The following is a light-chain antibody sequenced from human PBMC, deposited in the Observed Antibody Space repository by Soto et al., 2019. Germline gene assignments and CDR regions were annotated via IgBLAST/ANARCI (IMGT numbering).Light chain of an antibody. Sequence: EIVMTQSPATLSVSPGERATLSCRASHSVSSNLAWYQQKPGQAPRLLIYGASTRATGIPARFSGSGSGTEFTLTISSLQSEDFAVYYCQQRSNWPLTFGGGTKVEIK. V-gene: IGKV3-15*01. CDR1: HSVSSN. CDR3: QQRSNWPLT. J-gene: IGKJ4*01. CDR2: GAS.